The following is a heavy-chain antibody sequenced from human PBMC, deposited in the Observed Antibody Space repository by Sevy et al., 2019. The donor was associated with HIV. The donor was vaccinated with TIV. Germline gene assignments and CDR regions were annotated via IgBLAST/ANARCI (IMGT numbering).Heavy chain of an antibody. J-gene: IGHJ2*01. D-gene: IGHD6-13*01. CDR3: AGLRSSWYWYFDL. Sequence: GESLKISCKGSGYSFTSYWIGWVRQMPGKGLEWMGIIYPGDSDTRYSPSFQGQVTISADKPIGTAYLQWSSLKASDTAMYYCAGLRSSWYWYFDLWGRGTLVTVSS. V-gene: IGHV5-51*01. CDR2: IYPGDSDT. CDR1: GYSFTSYW.